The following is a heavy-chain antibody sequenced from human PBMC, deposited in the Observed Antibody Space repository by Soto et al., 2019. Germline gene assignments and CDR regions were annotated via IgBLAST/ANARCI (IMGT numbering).Heavy chain of an antibody. Sequence: SETLSLTCTVSGGSISSYYWSWIRQPAGKGLEWIGRIYTSGSTNYNPSLKSRVTMSVDTSKNQFSLKLSSVTAADTAVYYCARDHGIAVAGSLYYYYGVDVWGQGTTVTVSS. V-gene: IGHV4-4*07. J-gene: IGHJ6*02. D-gene: IGHD6-19*01. CDR1: GGSISSYY. CDR3: ARDHGIAVAGSLYYYYGVDV. CDR2: IYTSGST.